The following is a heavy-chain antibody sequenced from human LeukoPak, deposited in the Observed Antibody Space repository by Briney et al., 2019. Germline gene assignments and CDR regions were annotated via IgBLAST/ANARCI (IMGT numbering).Heavy chain of an antibody. CDR3: ARDDEFEGAFDI. Sequence: SQTLSLTCAVSGGSISSGGYSWSWIRQPPGKGLEWIGYIYHSGSTHYNPSLKSRVTISVDRSKNQFSLKLSSVTAADTAVYYCARDDEFEGAFDIWGQGTMVTVSS. CDR1: GGSISSGGYS. V-gene: IGHV4-30-2*01. J-gene: IGHJ3*02. D-gene: IGHD3-10*01. CDR2: IYHSGST.